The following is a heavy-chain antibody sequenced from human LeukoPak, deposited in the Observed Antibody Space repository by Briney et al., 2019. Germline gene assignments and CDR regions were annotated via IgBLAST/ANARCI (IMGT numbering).Heavy chain of an antibody. V-gene: IGHV4-38-2*02. Sequence: SETLSLTCTVSGYSIGNGYFWGWIRQPPGKGLEWIGNIYRTGTTFNNPSLQSRLSMSVDTSKNTFSLNLKPVTAADTAVYYCARVERERFLEWLSIEDWFDPWGQGTLVTVSS. D-gene: IGHD3-3*01. CDR1: GYSIGNGYF. CDR3: ARVERERFLEWLSIEDWFDP. J-gene: IGHJ5*02. CDR2: IYRTGTT.